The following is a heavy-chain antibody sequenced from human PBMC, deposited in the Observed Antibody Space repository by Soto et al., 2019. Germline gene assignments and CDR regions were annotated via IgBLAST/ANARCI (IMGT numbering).Heavy chain of an antibody. CDR1: GYTFTSYV. D-gene: IGHD2-15*01. CDR3: VVAAQPYYFDY. V-gene: IGHV1-18*01. J-gene: IGHJ4*02. Sequence: QVQLVQSGAEVKKPGASVKVSCKASGYTFTSYVISWVRQAPGQGLEWMGGISAYNGNTNYAQKLQGRVTMTTDTSTSTAYMERGSLRSDDTAVYYCVVAAQPYYFDYWGKGTLVTFSS. CDR2: ISAYNGNT.